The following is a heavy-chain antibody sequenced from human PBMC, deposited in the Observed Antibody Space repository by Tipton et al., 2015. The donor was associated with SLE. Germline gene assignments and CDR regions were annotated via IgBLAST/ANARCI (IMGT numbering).Heavy chain of an antibody. CDR2: IYSGGSNV. Sequence: SLRLSCTASGFTFSHYAMTWVRQAPGKGLEWISVIYSGGSNVYYADSVKGRFTISRVNSKNTLYLQMISLRAEDTAVYYCAKTASYECWSGYHMDVWGKGTSVTVSS. J-gene: IGHJ6*04. V-gene: IGHV3-23*03. CDR3: AKTASYECWSGYHMDV. D-gene: IGHD3-3*01. CDR1: GFTFSHYA.